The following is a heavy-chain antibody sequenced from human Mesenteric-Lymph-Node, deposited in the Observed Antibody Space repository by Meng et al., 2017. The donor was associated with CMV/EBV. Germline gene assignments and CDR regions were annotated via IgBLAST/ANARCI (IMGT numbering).Heavy chain of an antibody. D-gene: IGHD2-2*01. CDR2: IGNDGTNK. CDR1: GFTFSSYG. CDR3: ARSGRGTSLVMDV. J-gene: IGHJ6*02. V-gene: IGHV3-33*01. Sequence: GESLKISCAASGFTFSSYGMHWVRQAPGKGLEWVAFIGNDGTNKYHADSVKGRFTISRDNSKNTLYLQMNSLRAEDTAVYYCARSGRGTSLVMDVWGQGTTVTVSS.